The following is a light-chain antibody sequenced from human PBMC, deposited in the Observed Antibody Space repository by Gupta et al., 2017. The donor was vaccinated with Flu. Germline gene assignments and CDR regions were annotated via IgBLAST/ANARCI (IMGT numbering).Light chain of an antibody. Sequence: SYELPQPPSVSVSPGQTARITCSGDTLPNQYVYWYQQKPGQAPVLVIYKDSERPSGIPERFSGSSSGTTVTLSISGVQAEDEADYYCQSVDSSGTFIFGGGTKLTAL. CDR2: KDS. V-gene: IGLV3-25*02. CDR1: TLPNQY. J-gene: IGLJ2*01. CDR3: QSVDSSGTFI.